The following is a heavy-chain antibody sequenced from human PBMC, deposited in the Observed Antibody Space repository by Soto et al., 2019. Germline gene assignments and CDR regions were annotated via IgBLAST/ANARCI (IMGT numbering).Heavy chain of an antibody. Sequence: ASVKVSCKGSGYTFTSYGISWVRQAPGQELEWMGWISAYNGNTNYAQKLQGRVTMTTDTSTSTAYMELRSLRSDDTAVYYCARGPGITIFGVVITPYGMDVWGQGTTVTVSS. D-gene: IGHD3-3*01. J-gene: IGHJ6*02. CDR2: ISAYNGNT. CDR1: GYTFTSYG. CDR3: ARGPGITIFGVVITPYGMDV. V-gene: IGHV1-18*01.